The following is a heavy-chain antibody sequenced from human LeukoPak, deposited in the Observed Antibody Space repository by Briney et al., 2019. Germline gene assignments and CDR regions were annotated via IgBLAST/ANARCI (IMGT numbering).Heavy chain of an antibody. CDR1: GFTFDDYG. Sequence: PGGSLRLSCAASGFTFDDYGMSWVRQAPGKGLEWVSGINWNGGSTGYADSVKGRFTISRDNAKNSLYLQMNSLRAEDTAVYYCARDRQLAYPYYYYYYMDVWGKGTTVTVSS. J-gene: IGHJ6*03. V-gene: IGHV3-20*04. CDR2: INWNGGST. CDR3: ARDRQLAYPYYYYYYMDV. D-gene: IGHD6-6*01.